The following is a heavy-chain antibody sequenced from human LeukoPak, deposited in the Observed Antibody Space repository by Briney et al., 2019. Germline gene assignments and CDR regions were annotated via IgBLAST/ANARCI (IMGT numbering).Heavy chain of an antibody. J-gene: IGHJ5*02. CDR3: ARPRTRLAWFDP. Sequence: PSETLSLTCAAYGGSFSGYYWSWIRQPPGKGLEWIGEINHSGSTNYNPSLKSRVTISVDTSKNQFSLKLRSVTAADTAVYYCARPRTRLAWFDPWGQGTLVTVSS. V-gene: IGHV4-34*01. CDR1: GGSFSGYY. CDR2: INHSGST. D-gene: IGHD6-19*01.